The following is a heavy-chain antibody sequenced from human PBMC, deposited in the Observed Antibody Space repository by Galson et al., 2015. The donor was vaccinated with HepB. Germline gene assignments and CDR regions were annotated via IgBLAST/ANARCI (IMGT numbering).Heavy chain of an antibody. J-gene: IGHJ3*02. D-gene: IGHD6-6*01. CDR3: VNFNSTSRAFHI. V-gene: IGHV3-64*05. CDR2: ISTDGPST. CDR1: GFIFSNFA. Sequence: LRLSCAASGFIFSNFAMHWVRQAPGKRLEFVSSISTDGPSTSYADSVRGRFTISRDNSKHTLYVQMSSLRAEDTALYYCVNFNSTSRAFHIWGQGTMVTVS.